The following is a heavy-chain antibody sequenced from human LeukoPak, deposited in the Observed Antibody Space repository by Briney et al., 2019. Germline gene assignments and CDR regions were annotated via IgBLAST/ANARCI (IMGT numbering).Heavy chain of an antibody. J-gene: IGHJ5*02. V-gene: IGHV3-30-3*01. CDR3: ARDSSSGANWFDP. Sequence: GGSLRLSCAASGFTFSSYATHWVRQAPGKGLEWVAVISYDGSNKYYADSVKGRFTISRDNSKNTLYLQMNSLRAEDTAVYYCARDSSSGANWFDPWGQGTLVTVSS. D-gene: IGHD6-6*01. CDR1: GFTFSSYA. CDR2: ISYDGSNK.